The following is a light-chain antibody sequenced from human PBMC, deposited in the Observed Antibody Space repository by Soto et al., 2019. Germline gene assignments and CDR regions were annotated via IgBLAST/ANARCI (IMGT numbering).Light chain of an antibody. CDR2: DSC. J-gene: IGKJ4*01. Sequence: EIVLTQSPPTLSVSPGETVIVYPAASQGIGSTLAWYQQKPGQTARLLIYDSCTSAIGIPTRFSGSRSGTEFTLTINVLQSEDFAVYHCQRYNNGPLTFGGGTKV. CDR1: QGIGST. CDR3: QRYNNGPLT. V-gene: IGKV3-15*01.